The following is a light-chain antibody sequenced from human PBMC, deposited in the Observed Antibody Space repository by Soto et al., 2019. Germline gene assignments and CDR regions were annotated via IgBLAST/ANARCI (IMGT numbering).Light chain of an antibody. CDR2: DVS. V-gene: IGLV2-14*03. Sequence: QSALTQPASVSGSPGQSITISCTGTSSDVGAYNYVSWYQQHPGKVPKLIIYDVSDRPSGVPQRFSGSKSGNTASLTISGLQTEDEADYYCSSYTSSSVVVFGGGTKVTVL. CDR3: SSYTSSSVVV. CDR1: SSDVGAYNY. J-gene: IGLJ3*02.